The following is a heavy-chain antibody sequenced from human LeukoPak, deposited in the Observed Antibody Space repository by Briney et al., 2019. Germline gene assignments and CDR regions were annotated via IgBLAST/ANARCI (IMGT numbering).Heavy chain of an antibody. Sequence: SVTVSCKASGGTFSSYAISWVRQAPGQGLEWMGGIIPIFGTANYAQKFQGRVTITTDESTSTAYMELSSLRSEDTAVYYCARVSYSSSWYNYYYYMDVWGKGTTVTVSS. CDR3: ARVSYSSSWYNYYYYMDV. J-gene: IGHJ6*03. CDR1: GGTFSSYA. V-gene: IGHV1-69*05. CDR2: IIPIFGTA. D-gene: IGHD6-13*01.